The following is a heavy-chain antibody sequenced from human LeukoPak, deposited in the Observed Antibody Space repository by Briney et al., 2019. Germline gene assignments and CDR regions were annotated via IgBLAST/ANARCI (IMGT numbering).Heavy chain of an antibody. V-gene: IGHV4-39*01. Sequence: KPSETLSLTCTVSGGSLNISSYYWGWIRQPPGKGLEWIGSIYYSGRTYYNPSLKIRVTIFVDTSKSQFSLKLNSVTAADTAVYYCARSQAAAMVSDYWGQGTLVTVSS. CDR1: GGSLNISSYY. D-gene: IGHD2-2*01. CDR2: IYYSGRT. CDR3: ARSQAAAMVSDY. J-gene: IGHJ4*02.